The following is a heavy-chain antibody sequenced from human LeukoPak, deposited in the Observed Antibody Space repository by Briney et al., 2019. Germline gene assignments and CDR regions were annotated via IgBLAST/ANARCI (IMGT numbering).Heavy chain of an antibody. CDR2: INPSGGST. J-gene: IGHJ4*02. Sequence: ASVKVSCKASGYTFTSYYMHWVRQAPGQGLEWMGIINPSGGSTSYAQKFQGRVTMTRDMSTSTVYMELSSLRSEDTAVYYCARAGDNYYGSGSYYFNYWGQGTLVTVSS. CDR1: GYTFTSYY. CDR3: ARAGDNYYGSGSYYFNY. D-gene: IGHD3-10*01. V-gene: IGHV1-46*01.